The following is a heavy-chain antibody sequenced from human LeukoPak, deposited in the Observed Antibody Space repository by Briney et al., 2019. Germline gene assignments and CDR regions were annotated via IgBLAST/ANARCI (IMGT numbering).Heavy chain of an antibody. J-gene: IGHJ4*02. CDR1: GYTFTSYD. CDR2: IIPIFGTA. D-gene: IGHD3-10*01. Sequence: ASVKVSCKASGYTFTSYDINWVRQAPGQGLEWMGGIIPIFGTANYAQKFQGRVTITADESTSTAYMELSSLRSEDTAVYYCARGWFGEHFDYWGQGTLVTVSS. CDR3: ARGWFGEHFDY. V-gene: IGHV1-69*13.